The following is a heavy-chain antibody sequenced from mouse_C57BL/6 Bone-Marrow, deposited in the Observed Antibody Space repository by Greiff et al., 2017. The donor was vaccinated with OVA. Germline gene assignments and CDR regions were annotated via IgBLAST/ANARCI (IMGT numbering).Heavy chain of an antibody. J-gene: IGHJ2*01. Sequence: EVQLQESGPELVKPGASVKISCKASGYSFTDYNMNWVKQSNGKSLEWIGVINPNYGTTSYNQKFKGKTTLTVDQSSSTAYMQLNSLRSEDSAVYYCARGYYGSSYDYIDYWGQGTALTVSS. CDR2: INPNYGTT. D-gene: IGHD1-1*01. CDR3: ARGYYGSSYDYIDY. V-gene: IGHV1-39*01. CDR1: GYSFTDYN.